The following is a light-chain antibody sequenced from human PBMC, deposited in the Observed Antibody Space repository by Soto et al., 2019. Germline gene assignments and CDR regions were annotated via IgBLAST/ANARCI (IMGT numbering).Light chain of an antibody. Sequence: EVVLTQSPATLSVSPGERASLFCSASQSVSSNYLAWFQQKPGQAPRLLIPGASNTAPHIPDRFSGSGSWTDFTLTISRLEPEDFAVYYCLQYGSSPHTFGQGTRLEIK. CDR1: QSVSSNY. CDR3: LQYGSSPHT. V-gene: IGKV3-20*01. J-gene: IGKJ5*01. CDR2: GAS.